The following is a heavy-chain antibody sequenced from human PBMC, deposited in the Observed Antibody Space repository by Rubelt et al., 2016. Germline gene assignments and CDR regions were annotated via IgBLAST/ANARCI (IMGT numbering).Heavy chain of an antibody. CDR2: INPNSGCI. CDR3: ARGFDTARGY. V-gene: IGHV1-2*02. Sequence: QVQLVQSGAEVKKPGASVKVSCKASGYTFTGYYMHWLRQAPGQGLEWMGWINPNSGCITYAQKFQGRVTMTRDTSTSTAYLELSRRRSGDTAVYYCARGFDTARGYWGQGTLVTVSS. J-gene: IGHJ4*02. CDR1: GYTFTGYY. D-gene: IGHD3-10*01.